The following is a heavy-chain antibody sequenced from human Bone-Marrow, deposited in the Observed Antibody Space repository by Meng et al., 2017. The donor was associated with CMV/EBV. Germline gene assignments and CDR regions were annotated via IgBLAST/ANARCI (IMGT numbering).Heavy chain of an antibody. CDR3: ARARKWATGYYYGMDV. V-gene: IGHV4-34*01. CDR1: GGSFSGYY. J-gene: IGHJ6*02. D-gene: IGHD5-12*01. CDR2: INHSGST. Sequence: SETLSLTCAVYGGSFSGYYWSWIRQPPGKGLEWIGEINHSGSTNYNPSLKSRVTISVDTSKNQFSLKLSSVTAADTAVYYCARARKWATGYYYGMDVWGQGTTVTVYS.